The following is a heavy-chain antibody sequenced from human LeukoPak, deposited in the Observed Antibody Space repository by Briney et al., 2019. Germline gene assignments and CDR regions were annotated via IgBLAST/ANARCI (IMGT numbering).Heavy chain of an antibody. Sequence: SETLSLTCTVSGGSISSSSYYWGWIRQPPGKGLEWIGSIYYSGSTYYNPSLKSRVTISVDTSKNQFALKLSSVTAADTAVYYCARVGDYVHWGQGTLVTVSS. CDR1: GGSISSSSYY. J-gene: IGHJ4*02. CDR2: IYYSGST. V-gene: IGHV4-39*01. D-gene: IGHD4-17*01. CDR3: ARVGDYVH.